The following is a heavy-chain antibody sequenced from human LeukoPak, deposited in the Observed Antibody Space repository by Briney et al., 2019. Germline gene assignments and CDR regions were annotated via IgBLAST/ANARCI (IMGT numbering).Heavy chain of an antibody. CDR1: GYTFTSYG. J-gene: IGHJ3*02. D-gene: IGHD3-3*01. Sequence: ASVKVSCKASGYTFTSYGISWVRQAPGQGLEWMGWINPNSGGTNYAQKFQGRVTMTRDTSISTAYMELSRLRSDDTAVYYCARDRLILRFLEWLLPDAFDIWGQGTMVTVSS. V-gene: IGHV1-2*02. CDR2: INPNSGGT. CDR3: ARDRLILRFLEWLLPDAFDI.